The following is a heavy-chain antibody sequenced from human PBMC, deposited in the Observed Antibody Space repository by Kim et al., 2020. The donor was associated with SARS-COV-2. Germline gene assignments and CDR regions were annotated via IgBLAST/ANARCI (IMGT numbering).Heavy chain of an antibody. J-gene: IGHJ6*02. CDR3: ARGGRGDHFYNGMDV. V-gene: IGHV1-18*01. Sequence: ASVRSPARLLATHFAAYGISWVRQARGQGLQWMGGIGAYNGMSDYGQTFHDRITMTTDISSSTAYLEVRSLRSDDTAIYFCARGGRGDHFYNGMDVWGQGTAVIVSS. CDR1: ATHFAAYG. CDR2: IGAYNGMS. D-gene: IGHD2-21*02.